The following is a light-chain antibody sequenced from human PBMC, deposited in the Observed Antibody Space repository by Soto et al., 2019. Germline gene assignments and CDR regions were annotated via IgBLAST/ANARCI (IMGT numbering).Light chain of an antibody. CDR3: AAWDDSLNVVS. CDR1: SSNIGTNT. V-gene: IGLV1-44*01. Sequence: QSVLTQPSSACGTPGQTVTISCSGTSSNIGTNTVNWYRQVPGTAPKLLIFNDNVRPSGVPGRFSGSRSGTSASLAISGLQSEDEADYYCAAWDDSLNVVSLGGGTKLTVL. CDR2: NDN. J-gene: IGLJ2*01.